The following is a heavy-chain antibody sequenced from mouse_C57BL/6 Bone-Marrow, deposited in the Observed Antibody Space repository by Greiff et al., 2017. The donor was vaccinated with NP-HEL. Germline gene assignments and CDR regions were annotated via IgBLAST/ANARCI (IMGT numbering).Heavy chain of an antibody. D-gene: IGHD2-3*01. CDR2: ISSGSSTI. CDR3: SRDVGYYPAWFAY. CDR1: GFTFSDYG. J-gene: IGHJ3*01. Sequence: EVKLQESGGGLVKPGGSLKLSCAASGFTFSDYGMHWVRQAPEKGLEWVAYISSGSSTIYYADTVKGRFTISRDNAKNTLFLQMTSLRSEDTAMYYCSRDVGYYPAWFAYWGQGTLVTVSA. V-gene: IGHV5-17*01.